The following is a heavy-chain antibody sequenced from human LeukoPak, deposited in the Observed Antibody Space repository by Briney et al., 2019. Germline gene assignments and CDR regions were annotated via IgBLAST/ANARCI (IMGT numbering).Heavy chain of an antibody. CDR1: GYRFSSYW. CDR3: ARLNYYDSSGYLGAFDI. Sequence: GESLKISCKGSGYRFSSYWIGWVRQTPGKGLEWMGIIYPGDSDTRYSPSFQGQVTISADKSISTAYLQWSSLKASDTAMYYCARLNYYDSSGYLGAFDIWGQGTVVTVSS. J-gene: IGHJ3*02. V-gene: IGHV5-51*01. CDR2: IYPGDSDT. D-gene: IGHD3-22*01.